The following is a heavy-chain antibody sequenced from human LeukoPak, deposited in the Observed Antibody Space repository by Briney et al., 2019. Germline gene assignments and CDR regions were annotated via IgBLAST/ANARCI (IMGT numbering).Heavy chain of an antibody. V-gene: IGHV3-23*01. Sequence: GGSLRLSCAASGFTFSTYAMTWVRQAPGKGLEWLSTIDSVRNTHYADSVKGRFTISRDNSKNTVHLQMNSLRAEDTAVYYCAKRLSASDWFEVDYWGQGTLVIASS. CDR1: GFTFSTYA. CDR2: IDSVRNT. D-gene: IGHD3-9*01. J-gene: IGHJ4*02. CDR3: AKRLSASDWFEVDY.